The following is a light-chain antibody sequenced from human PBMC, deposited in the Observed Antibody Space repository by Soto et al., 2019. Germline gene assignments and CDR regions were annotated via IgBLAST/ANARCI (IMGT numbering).Light chain of an antibody. CDR3: GTWDSSLSAL. Sequence: QSVLTQPPSVSAAPGQKVTISCSGSSSNIGTNYVSWYQQLPGTAPKLLIYENNKRPSGIPDRFSGSKSGTSATLGITGLQTGEEADNYCGTWDSSLSALFGGGTKVTVL. V-gene: IGLV1-51*02. CDR1: SSNIGTNY. J-gene: IGLJ2*01. CDR2: ENN.